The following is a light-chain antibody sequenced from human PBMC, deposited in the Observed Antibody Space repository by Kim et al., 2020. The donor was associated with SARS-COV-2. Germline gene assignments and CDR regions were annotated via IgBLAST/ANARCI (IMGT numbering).Light chain of an antibody. V-gene: IGLV3-1*01. Sequence: VSAGQTASITCSGDRLGDKYVCWYRQKPGQSPVLVMYEDTKRPAGIPERFSGSKSGRTATLTISGAQAMDEADYYCQAWDNRVTLVFGGGTKLTVL. CDR2: EDT. CDR1: RLGDKY. CDR3: QAWDNRVTLV. J-gene: IGLJ2*01.